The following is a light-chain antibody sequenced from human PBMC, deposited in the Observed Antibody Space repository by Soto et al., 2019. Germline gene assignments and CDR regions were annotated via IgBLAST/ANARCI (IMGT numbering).Light chain of an antibody. CDR1: SSDVGGYNY. CDR2: DVS. Sequence: QSALTQPRSVSGSPGQSVTISCTGTSSDVGGYNYVSWYQQHPGKAPKLMIYDVSKRPSGVPDRFSGSKSGNTASLTISELQAEDEADYYCSSYAGSNNLVFGGGTKLTVL. V-gene: IGLV2-11*01. CDR3: SSYAGSNNLV. J-gene: IGLJ2*01.